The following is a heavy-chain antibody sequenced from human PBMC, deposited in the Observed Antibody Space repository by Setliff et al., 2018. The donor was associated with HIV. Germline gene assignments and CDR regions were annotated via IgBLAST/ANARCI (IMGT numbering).Heavy chain of an antibody. Sequence: GASVKVSCKAFGFVVSGYYMNWVRQAPGQGLEWMGRINPNNGVANYAETFQGRVTMTLDTSISTAYLELNRLTSDDTAVYYCARPRVFDSFDVWGQGTMVT. V-gene: IGHV1-2*06. CDR2: INPNNGVA. CDR3: ARPRVFDSFDV. J-gene: IGHJ3*01. CDR1: GFVVSGYY.